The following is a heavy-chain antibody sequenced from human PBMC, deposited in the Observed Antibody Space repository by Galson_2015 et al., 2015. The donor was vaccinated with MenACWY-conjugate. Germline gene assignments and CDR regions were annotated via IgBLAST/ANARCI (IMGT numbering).Heavy chain of an antibody. D-gene: IGHD3-10*01. Sequence: SLRLSCAVSGFIFSSYPMNWVRQAPGKGLEWVAVISFDGSNKYYADSVRGRFTISRDNSKNTLSLQMNTLRGEDSAVYYCARGARSGGFPLWYWGQGTLVTVSS. CDR3: ARGARSGGFPLWY. CDR1: GFIFSSYP. CDR2: ISFDGSNK. V-gene: IGHV3-30*04. J-gene: IGHJ4*02.